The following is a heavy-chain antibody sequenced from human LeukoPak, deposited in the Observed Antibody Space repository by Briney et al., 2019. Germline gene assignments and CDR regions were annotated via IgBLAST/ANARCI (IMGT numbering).Heavy chain of an antibody. Sequence: GGSLRLSCATSGFTFSSYGMHWVRQAPGKGLEWVAFIRFDGSNKYYADSVKGRFTISRDNSKNTLYLQMNSLRGEDTAMFYCAKDGSRSREVFPYYYGSGRLQYMDVWGKGTTVIISS. V-gene: IGHV3-30*02. CDR1: GFTFSSYG. J-gene: IGHJ6*03. CDR2: IRFDGSNK. CDR3: AKDGSRSREVFPYYYGSGRLQYMDV. D-gene: IGHD3-10*01.